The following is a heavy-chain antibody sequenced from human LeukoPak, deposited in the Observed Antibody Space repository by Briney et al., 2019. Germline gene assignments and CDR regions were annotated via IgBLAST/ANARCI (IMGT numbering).Heavy chain of an antibody. J-gene: IGHJ6*04. D-gene: IGHD5-18*01. CDR3: AKQLWYYYGMDV. V-gene: IGHV3-30*18. CDR1: GFTFSSYG. CDR2: ISYDGSNK. Sequence: PGRSLRLSCAASGFTFSSYGMHWVRQAPGKGLEGVAVISYDGSNKYYADSVKGRFTISRDNSKNTLYLQMNSLRAEDTAVYYCAKQLWYYYGMDVWGKGTTVTVSS.